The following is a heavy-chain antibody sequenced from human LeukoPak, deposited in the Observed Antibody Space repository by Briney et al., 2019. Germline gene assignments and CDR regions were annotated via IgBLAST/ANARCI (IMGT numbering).Heavy chain of an antibody. CDR1: GGSISSYY. D-gene: IGHD3-3*01. J-gene: IGHJ6*02. CDR3: ARDSLKFPGWSGPKDYYYGMDV. V-gene: IGHV4-59*12. Sequence: SETLSLTCTVSGGSISSYYWSWIRQPPGKGLEWIGYIYYSGSTNYNPSLKSRVTISVDTSKNQFSLKLSSVTAADTAVYYCARDSLKFPGWSGPKDYYYGMDVWGQGTTVTVSS. CDR2: IYYSGST.